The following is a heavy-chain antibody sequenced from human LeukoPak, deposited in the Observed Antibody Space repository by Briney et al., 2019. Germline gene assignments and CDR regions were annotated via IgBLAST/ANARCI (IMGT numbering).Heavy chain of an antibody. CDR2: IKQDGSEK. Sequence: GGSLRLSCAASGFTFSSYWMSWVRQAPGKGLEWVANIKQDGSEKYYVDSVKGRFTISRDNAKNSLYLQMNSLRAEDTAVYYCARDSSGYWGGAFDYWGQGTLVTVSS. V-gene: IGHV3-7*01. D-gene: IGHD3-22*01. CDR3: ARDSSGYWGGAFDY. J-gene: IGHJ4*02. CDR1: GFTFSSYW.